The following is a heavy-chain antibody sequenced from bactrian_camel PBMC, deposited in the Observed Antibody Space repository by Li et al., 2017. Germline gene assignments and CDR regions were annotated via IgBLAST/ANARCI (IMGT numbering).Heavy chain of an antibody. D-gene: IGHD2*01. J-gene: IGHJ4*01. CDR2: IDTDGTT. V-gene: IGHV3S53*01. Sequence: HVQLVESGGGSVQAGGSLRLSCTVSGDIIFTYFMGWFRQAPGKEREKVAIIDTDGTTNYADSVKGRFTISRDNAKNTLYLQMNSLKPEDTAEYYCATGLLPYCSGVYCYTQYNYWGQGTQVTVS. CDR1: GDIIFTYF. CDR3: ATGLLPYCSGVYCYTQYNY.